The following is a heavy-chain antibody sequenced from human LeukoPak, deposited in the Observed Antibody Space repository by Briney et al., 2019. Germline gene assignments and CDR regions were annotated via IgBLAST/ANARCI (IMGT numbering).Heavy chain of an antibody. D-gene: IGHD1-26*01. CDR3: ARVRGSYYFDY. Sequence: ASVKVSCKASGYTFTSYDINWVRQATGQGLEWMGWMNPNSGNTGYAQKFQGRATMTRNTSISTAYMGLSSLRSEDTAVYYCARVRGSYYFDYWGQGTLVTVSS. J-gene: IGHJ4*02. CDR2: MNPNSGNT. CDR1: GYTFTSYD. V-gene: IGHV1-8*01.